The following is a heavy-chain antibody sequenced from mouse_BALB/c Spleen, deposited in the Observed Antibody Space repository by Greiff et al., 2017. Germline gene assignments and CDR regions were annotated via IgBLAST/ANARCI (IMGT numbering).Heavy chain of an antibody. CDR3: ARGHYGYAMDY. CDR2: ISYSGST. D-gene: IGHD1-1*01. V-gene: IGHV3-2*02. J-gene: IGHJ4*01. Sequence: EVQLPQSGPGLVKPSQSLSLPCTFTGYSIPSDYAWNWIRQFPGNKLEWMGYISYSGSTSYNPSLKSRISITRDTSKNQFFLQLNSVTTEDTATYYCARGHYGYAMDYWGQGTSVTVSS. CDR1: GYSIPSDYA.